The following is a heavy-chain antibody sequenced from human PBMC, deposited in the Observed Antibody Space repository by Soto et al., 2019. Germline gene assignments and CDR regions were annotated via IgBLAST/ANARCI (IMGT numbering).Heavy chain of an antibody. CDR3: ARLIGNSGLDS. D-gene: IGHD2-8*01. J-gene: IGHJ5*01. Sequence: PSQSLSLTCAMSGDSVSSNSATWVSIRQSPSRGLEWLGRTYYRSKWFNDYAVSVKGRISINPDTSNNQFSLQLNSVTPDDTAVYYCARLIGNSGLDSWGQGTLVTVS. V-gene: IGHV6-1*01. CDR2: TYYRSKWFN. CDR1: GDSVSSNSAT.